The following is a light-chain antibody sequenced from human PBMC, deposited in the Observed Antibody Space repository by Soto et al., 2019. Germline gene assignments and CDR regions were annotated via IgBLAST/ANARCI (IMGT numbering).Light chain of an antibody. CDR1: QSIDNRD. J-gene: IGKJ1*01. CDR3: QHYGSPRGT. CDR2: AAS. V-gene: IGKV3-20*01. Sequence: EIVLTQSPGTLSLSPGEGVALYCRASQSIDNRDLAWYQQKPGQAPRLLVYAASSRATGIPVRFSGSGSGTDFTLTISRLEPEDFAIYYCQHYGSPRGTFGQGTKVEIK.